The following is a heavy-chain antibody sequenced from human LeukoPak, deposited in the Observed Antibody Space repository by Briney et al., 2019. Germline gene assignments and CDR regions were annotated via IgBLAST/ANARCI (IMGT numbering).Heavy chain of an antibody. V-gene: IGHV4-38-2*02. J-gene: IGHJ4*02. D-gene: IGHD4/OR15-4a*01. Sequence: PSETLSLTCTVSGYSISSGYYWGWIRPPPGKGLEWIGSIYHSGSTYYNPSLKSRVTISVDTSKNQFSLKLGSVTAADTAVYYCATKDYKAFTDWGQGTLVTVSS. CDR3: ATKDYKAFTD. CDR1: GYSISSGYY. CDR2: IYHSGST.